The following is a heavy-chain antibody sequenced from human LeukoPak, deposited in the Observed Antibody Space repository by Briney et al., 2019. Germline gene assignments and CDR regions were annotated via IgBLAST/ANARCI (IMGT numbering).Heavy chain of an antibody. CDR1: GYSFTSYW. J-gene: IGHJ4*02. D-gene: IGHD3-10*01. V-gene: IGHV5-51*01. CDR2: IYPGDSDT. Sequence: GESLKISCKGSGYSFTSYWIGWVRQMPGKGLEGMGSIYPGDSDTRYSPSFQGQVTISADKSISTASLQWSSLKAADTAMYYCARQRSSRDRFDYWGQGTLVTVSS. CDR3: ARQRSSRDRFDY.